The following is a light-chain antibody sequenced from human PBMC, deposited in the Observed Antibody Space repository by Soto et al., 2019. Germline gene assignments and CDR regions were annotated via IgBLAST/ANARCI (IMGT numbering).Light chain of an antibody. CDR3: QQYYDWLSWT. J-gene: IGKJ1*01. CDR1: ETVSSN. V-gene: IGKV3-15*01. CDR2: SIS. Sequence: EIVMTQSPATLSVSPGERSTLSCMAIETVSSNLAWYQQRPGRAPRLLVYSISTRATGVPARFSGSGSGTEFTLTISSLQYEDSSVNYCQQYYDWLSWTFGQGTKVDIK.